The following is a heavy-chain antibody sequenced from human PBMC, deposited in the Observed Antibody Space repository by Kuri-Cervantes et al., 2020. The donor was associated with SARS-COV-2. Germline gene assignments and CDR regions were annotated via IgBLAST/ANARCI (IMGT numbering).Heavy chain of an antibody. CDR3: ARDRGSSGWSWVYYYYGMDV. CDR2: ISAYNGNT. CDR1: GGTFSSYA. Sequence: ASVKVSCKASGGTFSSYAISWVRQAPGQGLEWMGGISAYNGNTNYAQKLQGRVTMTTDTSTSTAYMELSSLRSDDTAVYYCARDRGSSGWSWVYYYYGMDVWGQGTTVTVSS. J-gene: IGHJ6*02. V-gene: IGHV1-18*01. D-gene: IGHD6-19*01.